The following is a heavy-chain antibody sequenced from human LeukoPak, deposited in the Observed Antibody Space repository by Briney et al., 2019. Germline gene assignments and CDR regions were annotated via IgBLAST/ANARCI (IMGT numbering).Heavy chain of an antibody. CDR3: ATYDNWVAGDV. V-gene: IGHV3-7*01. J-gene: IGHJ6*02. Sequence: GGSLRLSCAASDFTFCDYWMSWVREAPGKGPGGVANINKDGSEEHYVDSVKGRFTVSRDNAKNSLFLQMNSLRVEDTAVYYCATYDNWVAGDVWGQGTSVSVSS. CDR1: DFTFCDYW. D-gene: IGHD1-1*01. CDR2: INKDGSEE.